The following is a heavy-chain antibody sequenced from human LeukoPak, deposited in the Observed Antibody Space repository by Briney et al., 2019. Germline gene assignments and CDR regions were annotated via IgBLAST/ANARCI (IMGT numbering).Heavy chain of an antibody. CDR3: VRPRSPASNDGGY. D-gene: IGHD1-1*01. CDR2: ISSSSSYI. V-gene: IGHV3-21*01. J-gene: IGHJ4*02. Sequence: PGGSLRLSCAASGFTFSAYWMTWVRQAPGKGLEWVSFISSSSSYIYYADSVKGRFTISRDNAKNSLYLQLNSLRAEDTALYYCVRPRSPASNDGGYWGQGTLVTVSS. CDR1: GFTFSAYW.